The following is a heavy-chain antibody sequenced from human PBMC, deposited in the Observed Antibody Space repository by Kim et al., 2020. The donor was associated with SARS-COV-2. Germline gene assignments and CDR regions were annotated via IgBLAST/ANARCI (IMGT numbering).Heavy chain of an antibody. Sequence: ASVKVSCQASGYTFTTYGISWVRQAPGQGLEWMGWISADNSNINFAQKLQGRVTMTTDTSTSTAYMELRSLISDDTAMYYCARASVSGIPQIWGQGTLVTVSS. CDR1: GYTFTTYG. J-gene: IGHJ4*02. V-gene: IGHV1-18*01. CDR2: ISADNSNI. D-gene: IGHD3-10*01. CDR3: ARASVSGIPQI.